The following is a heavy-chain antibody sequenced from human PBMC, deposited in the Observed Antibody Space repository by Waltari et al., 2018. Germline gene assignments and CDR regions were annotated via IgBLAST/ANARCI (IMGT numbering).Heavy chain of an antibody. V-gene: IGHV3-23*01. D-gene: IGHD3-22*01. CDR1: GFTFSSYA. J-gene: IGHJ4*02. CDR3: AKSTFAGDYYDSSGFPKWYFDY. CDR2: ISGSGCST. Sequence: EVQLLESGGGLVQPGGSLRLSCAASGFTFSSYAMSWVRQAPGKGLEWVSAISGSGCSTYYADSVKCRFTISRDNSKNTLYLQMNSLRAEDTAVYYCAKSTFAGDYYDSSGFPKWYFDYWGQGTLVTVSS.